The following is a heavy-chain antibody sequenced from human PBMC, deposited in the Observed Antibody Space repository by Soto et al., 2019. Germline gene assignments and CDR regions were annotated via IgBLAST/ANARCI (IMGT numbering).Heavy chain of an antibody. V-gene: IGHV3-7*01. CDR2: IKEDGSET. CDR1: GFTLSSYC. J-gene: IGHJ4*02. D-gene: IGHD3-16*02. CDR3: ARDLVNY. Sequence: PGGSLRLSCEASGFTLSSYCMSWVRQIPGRGLEWVANIKEDGSETYYVDSAEGRFIISRDNAKNSLYLQMNSLRVEDTAVYYCARDLVNYWGLGTLVTVSS.